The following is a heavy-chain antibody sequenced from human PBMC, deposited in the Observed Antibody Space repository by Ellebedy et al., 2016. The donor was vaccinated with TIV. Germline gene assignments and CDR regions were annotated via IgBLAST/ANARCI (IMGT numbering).Heavy chain of an antibody. D-gene: IGHD3-3*01. CDR2: INPNSGGT. CDR3: ARAITIFGVVRTHFDY. CDR1: GYTFTGYY. J-gene: IGHJ4*02. V-gene: IGHV1-2*02. Sequence: ASVKVSCXASGYTFTGYYMHWVRQAPGQGLEWMGWINPNSGGTNYAQKFQGRVTMTRDTSISTAYMELSRLRSDDTAVYYCARAITIFGVVRTHFDYWGQGTLVTVSS.